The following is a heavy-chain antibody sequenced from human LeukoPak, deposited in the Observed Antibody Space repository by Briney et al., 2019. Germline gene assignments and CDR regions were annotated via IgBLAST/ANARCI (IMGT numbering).Heavy chain of an antibody. V-gene: IGHV4-34*01. Sequence: SETLSLTCAVYGGSFSGYYWSWIRQPPGKGLEWIGEIYHSGSTNYNPSLKSRVTISVDKSKNQFSLKLSSVTAADTAVYYCARVELFSGWYERVTNYFDYWGQGTLVTVSS. J-gene: IGHJ4*02. CDR3: ARVELFSGWYERVTNYFDY. D-gene: IGHD6-19*01. CDR1: GGSFSGYY. CDR2: IYHSGST.